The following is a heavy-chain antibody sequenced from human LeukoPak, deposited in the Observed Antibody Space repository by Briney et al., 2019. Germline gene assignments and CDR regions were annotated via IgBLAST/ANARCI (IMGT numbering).Heavy chain of an antibody. J-gene: IGHJ3*02. V-gene: IGHV3-53*01. Sequence: GGSLRLSCAASGFTVSSNYMSWVRQAPGKGLEWVSVIYSGGSTYYADSVKGRFTISRDNSKNTLYLQMNSLRAEDTAVYYCARDGDGYNQEAFDIWGQGTMVTVSS. CDR3: ARDGDGYNQEAFDI. CDR2: IYSGGST. D-gene: IGHD5-24*01. CDR1: GFTVSSNY.